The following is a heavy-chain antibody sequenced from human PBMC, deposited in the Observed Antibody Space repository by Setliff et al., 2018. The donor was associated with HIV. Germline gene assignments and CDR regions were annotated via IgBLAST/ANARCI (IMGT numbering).Heavy chain of an antibody. D-gene: IGHD3-22*01. CDR1: GYSFTSYW. V-gene: IGHV5-51*01. CDR2: IYPGDSDT. J-gene: IGHJ4*02. CDR3: AKDLVYYDSSGDLDY. Sequence: GESLKISCKGSGYSFTSYWIGWVRQMPGKGLEWMGIIYPGDSDTRYSPSFQGQVTISADKSINTAYLQWSSLKASDTAMYYCAKDLVYYDSSGDLDYWGQGTLVTVSS.